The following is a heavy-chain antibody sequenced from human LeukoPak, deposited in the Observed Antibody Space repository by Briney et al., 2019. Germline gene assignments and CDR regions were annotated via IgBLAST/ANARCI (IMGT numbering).Heavy chain of an antibody. J-gene: IGHJ6*02. CDR1: GGTFSSYA. D-gene: IGHD3-22*01. Sequence: GASVKVSCKASGGTFSSYAISWVRQAPGQGREWMGRIIPILGIANYAQKFQGRVTITADKSTSTAYMELSSLRSDDTAVYYCARDPPTYYYDSSGYLPGGMDVWGQGTTVTVSS. CDR3: ARDPPTYYYDSSGYLPGGMDV. CDR2: IIPILGIA. V-gene: IGHV1-69*04.